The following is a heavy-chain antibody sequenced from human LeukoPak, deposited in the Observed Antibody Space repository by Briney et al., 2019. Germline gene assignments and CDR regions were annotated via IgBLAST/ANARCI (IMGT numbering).Heavy chain of an antibody. J-gene: IGHJ4*02. CDR2: MNPNSGNT. Sequence: ASVKVSCKASGGTFSSYDINWVRQATGQGLEWMGWMNPNSGNTGYAQKFQGRVTMTRNTSISTAYMELSSLRSEDTAVYYCARISSSWTYYFDYWGQGTLVTVSS. CDR3: ARISSSWTYYFDY. V-gene: IGHV1-8*02. CDR1: GGTFSSYD. D-gene: IGHD6-13*01.